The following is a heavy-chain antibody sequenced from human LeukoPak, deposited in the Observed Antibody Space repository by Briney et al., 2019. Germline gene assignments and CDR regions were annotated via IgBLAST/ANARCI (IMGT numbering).Heavy chain of an antibody. Sequence: GGSLRLSCAASGFXFSSYSINWVRQAPGKGLEWVSSISSSSSYIYYADSVKGRFTISRDNAKNSLYLQMNSLRAEDTAVYYCARTTVTTAIGGFYYYYYGMDVWGQGTTVTVSS. CDR3: ARTTVTTAIGGFYYYYYGMDV. J-gene: IGHJ6*02. CDR1: GFXFSSYS. CDR2: ISSSSSYI. D-gene: IGHD4-17*01. V-gene: IGHV3-21*01.